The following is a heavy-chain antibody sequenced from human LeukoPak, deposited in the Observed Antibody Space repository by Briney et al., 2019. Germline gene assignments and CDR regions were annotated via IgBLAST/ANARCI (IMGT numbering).Heavy chain of an antibody. CDR2: FDPEDGET. Sequence: GASVKVSCKVSGYTLTELSMHWVRQAPGKGLEWMGGFDPEDGETIYAQKFQGRVTMTEGTSTDTAYMELSSLRSEDTAVYYCATATVVVTVPFDIWGQGTMVTVSS. J-gene: IGHJ3*02. CDR1: GYTLTELS. D-gene: IGHD3-22*01. CDR3: ATATVVVTVPFDI. V-gene: IGHV1-24*01.